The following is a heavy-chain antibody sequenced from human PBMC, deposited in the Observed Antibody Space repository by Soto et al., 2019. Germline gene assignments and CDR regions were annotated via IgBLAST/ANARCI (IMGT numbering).Heavy chain of an antibody. CDR1: GYTFTSYD. D-gene: IGHD6-13*01. CDR3: AREVAAAGTRGMGV. J-gene: IGHJ6*02. Sequence: ASVKVSCKASGYTFTSYDINWVRQATGQGLEWMGWMNPNSGNTGYAQKFQGRVTMTRNTSISTAYMELSSLRSEDTAVYYCAREVAAAGTRGMGVWGQGTTVTVSS. V-gene: IGHV1-8*01. CDR2: MNPNSGNT.